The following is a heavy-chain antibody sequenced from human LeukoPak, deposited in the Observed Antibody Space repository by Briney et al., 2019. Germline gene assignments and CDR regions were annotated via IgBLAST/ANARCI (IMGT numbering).Heavy chain of an antibody. Sequence: GGSLRLSCAASGFTFSSYWMSWVRQAPGKGLEWVANIKQDGSEKYYVDSVKGRFTISRDNAKNSLYLQMNSLRAEDTAVYYCARESGSVTSEVDFDYWGQGTLVTVSS. CDR3: ARESGSVTSEVDFDY. J-gene: IGHJ4*02. V-gene: IGHV3-7*01. CDR1: GFTFSSYW. CDR2: IKQDGSEK. D-gene: IGHD4-17*01.